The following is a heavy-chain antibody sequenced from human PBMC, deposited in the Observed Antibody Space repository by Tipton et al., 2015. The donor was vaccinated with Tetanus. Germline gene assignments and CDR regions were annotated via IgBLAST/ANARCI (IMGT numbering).Heavy chain of an antibody. V-gene: IGHV3-11*01. CDR2: ISNTGGEV. CDR1: GFIFSDYY. CDR3: GRALGTVVGTWYFIY. Sequence: SLRLSCAASGFIFSDYYMNWIRQTPDKGLEWISFISNTGGEVFYADSVKGRFTVSRDNAHNSLYLEMSDLRPDDTAVYYCGRALGTVVGTWYFIYWGQGTLVPVSS. J-gene: IGHJ4*02. D-gene: IGHD2-2*01.